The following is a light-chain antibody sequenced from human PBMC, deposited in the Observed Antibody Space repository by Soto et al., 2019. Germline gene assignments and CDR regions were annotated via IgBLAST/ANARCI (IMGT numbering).Light chain of an antibody. Sequence: DIQMTQSPSSLSASVGDRVTITCRASQSISSYLNWYQQKPGKAPKLLIYKASVLESGVPSRFSGSGSGTEFTLTISRLQPEDVATYYCQHWSFGQGTKVDIK. CDR3: QHWS. CDR1: QSISSY. V-gene: IGKV1-39*01. CDR2: KAS. J-gene: IGKJ1*01.